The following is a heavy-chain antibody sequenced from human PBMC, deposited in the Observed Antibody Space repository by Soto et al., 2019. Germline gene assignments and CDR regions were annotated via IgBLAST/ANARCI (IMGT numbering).Heavy chain of an antibody. Sequence: QVQLVQSGAEVKKPGSSVKVSCKASGGTFSSYAISWVRQAPGQGLEWMGGIIPIFGTANYAQKFQGRVTITADESTSTAYMELSSLRSEDTAVYYCARSIAYTIISGPYWFDPWGQGTLVTVSS. J-gene: IGHJ5*02. CDR2: IIPIFGTA. CDR1: GGTFSSYA. V-gene: IGHV1-69*01. D-gene: IGHD6-6*01. CDR3: ARSIAYTIISGPYWFDP.